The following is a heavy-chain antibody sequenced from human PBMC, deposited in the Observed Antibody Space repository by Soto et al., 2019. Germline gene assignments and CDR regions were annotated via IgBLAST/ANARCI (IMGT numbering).Heavy chain of an antibody. CDR1: GGSISSGGYY. Sequence: SETLSLTGTVSGGSISSGGYYWSWIRQHPGKGLEWIGYIYYSGSTYYNPSLKSRVTISVDTSKNQFSLKLSSVTAADTAVYYRARDPGVAETGYPSYYFDYWGQGTLVTVSS. V-gene: IGHV4-31*03. D-gene: IGHD3-9*01. CDR2: IYYSGST. CDR3: ARDPGVAETGYPSYYFDY. J-gene: IGHJ4*02.